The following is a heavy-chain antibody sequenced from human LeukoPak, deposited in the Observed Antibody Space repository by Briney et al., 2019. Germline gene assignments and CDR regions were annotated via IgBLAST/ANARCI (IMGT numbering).Heavy chain of an antibody. V-gene: IGHV3-30*18. CDR3: AKDKGAYGSETGFDI. Sequence: PGGSLRLSCAASGFTISNYGMHWVRQAPGKGLEWVAVSSYDGDNKYYADSVKGRFTISRDISKITLYLQMNSLRPEDTAVYYCAKDKGAYGSETGFDIWGQGILVTVSS. CDR1: GFTISNYG. D-gene: IGHD4-17*01. J-gene: IGHJ4*02. CDR2: SSYDGDNK.